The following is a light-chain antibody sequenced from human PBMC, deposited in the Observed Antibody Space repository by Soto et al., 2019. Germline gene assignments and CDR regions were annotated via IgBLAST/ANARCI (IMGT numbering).Light chain of an antibody. CDR3: QQYNNWPLP. CDR1: QSVTTN. Sequence: LITQAPATLSVSPVERATLSCRASQSVTTNMAWYQQKPGQAPRLLIYGASTRATGIPARFSGSGSGTEFTLTISSLQSEDFAVYYCQQYNNWPLPFGGGTKVDNK. V-gene: IGKV3D-15*01. J-gene: IGKJ4*01. CDR2: GAS.